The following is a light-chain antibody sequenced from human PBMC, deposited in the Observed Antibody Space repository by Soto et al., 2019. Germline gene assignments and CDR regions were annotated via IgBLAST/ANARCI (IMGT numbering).Light chain of an antibody. CDR2: KAS. CDR1: QTISNS. V-gene: IGKV1-5*03. Sequence: DIQMTQSPSTLSASVGDRVTITCRASQTISNSLAWYQQKPGKAPKLLIYKASTLESGVPFRFSGSGSGTEFTLAISSLQPDDFATYYCQQDQSYSWTFGQGTRVEIK. CDR3: QQDQSYSWT. J-gene: IGKJ1*01.